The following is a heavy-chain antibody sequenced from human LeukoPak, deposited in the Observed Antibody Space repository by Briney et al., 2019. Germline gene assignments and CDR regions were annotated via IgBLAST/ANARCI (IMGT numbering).Heavy chain of an antibody. CDR3: ATRPDGGGATSPPLQH. J-gene: IGHJ1*01. CDR2: ISSSSSYI. V-gene: IGHV3-21*01. D-gene: IGHD1-26*01. CDR1: GFTFSSYS. Sequence: PGGSLRLSCAASGFTFSSYSMNWVRQALGKGLEWVSSISSSSSYIYYADSVKGRFTISRDNAKNSLYLQMNSLRAEDTAVYYCATRPDGGGATSPPLQHWGQGTLVTVSS.